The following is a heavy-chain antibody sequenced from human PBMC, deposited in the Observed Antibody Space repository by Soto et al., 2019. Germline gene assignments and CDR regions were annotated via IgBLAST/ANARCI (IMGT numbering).Heavy chain of an antibody. J-gene: IGHJ6*02. Sequence: SETLSLTCSVSGGSISSGYYYWSWIRQPPGKGLEWIGNIYYGGNTYYNPSLKSRLIISIDTSKNQFSLKVRSVTAADTAVYYCAWSTLYGIDVCGPETTVTVSS. CDR3: AWSTLYGIDV. D-gene: IGHD2-15*01. V-gene: IGHV4-30-4*01. CDR1: GGSISSGYYY. CDR2: IYYGGNT.